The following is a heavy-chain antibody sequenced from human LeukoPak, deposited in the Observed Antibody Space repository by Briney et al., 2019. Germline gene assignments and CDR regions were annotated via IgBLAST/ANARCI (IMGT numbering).Heavy chain of an antibody. D-gene: IGHD5-12*01. Sequence: GGSLRLSCAASGFTFSSYWTHWVRQAPGKGLMWVSRINSDGSITNYADPVKGRFTISRDNAKNTLYLQMNSLRAEDTAVYYCARVRATFSPHFDNWGQGTQVTVSS. J-gene: IGHJ4*02. V-gene: IGHV3-74*01. CDR1: GFTFSSYW. CDR3: ARVRATFSPHFDN. CDR2: INSDGSIT.